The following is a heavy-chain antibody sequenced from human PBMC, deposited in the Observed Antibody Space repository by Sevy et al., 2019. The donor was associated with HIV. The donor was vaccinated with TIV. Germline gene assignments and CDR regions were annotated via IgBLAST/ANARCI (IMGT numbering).Heavy chain of an antibody. CDR2: IRYDGSNK. Sequence: GGSLRLSCAASGFTFSSYGMHWVRQAPGKGLEWVAFIRYDGSNKYYADSVKGRFTISRDNSKNTLYLQMNSLRAEDSAVYYCAKEGYYDFWSGYYAPYYFDYWGQGTLVTVSS. CDR1: GFTFSSYG. V-gene: IGHV3-30*02. J-gene: IGHJ4*02. D-gene: IGHD3-3*01. CDR3: AKEGYYDFWSGYYAPYYFDY.